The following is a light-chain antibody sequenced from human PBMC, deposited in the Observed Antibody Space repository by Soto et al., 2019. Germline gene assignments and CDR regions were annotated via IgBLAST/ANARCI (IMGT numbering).Light chain of an antibody. CDR3: QQYNSYPWT. CDR2: KAS. CDR1: QSISSW. V-gene: IGKV1-5*03. Sequence: DIPMTQSPSTLSASVGDRVTITCRASQSISSWLAWYQQKPGKAPKLLIYKASSLESGVPSRFSGSGSGTDFTLTISSLQPDDSATYYCQQYNSYPWTFGQGTKVEVK. J-gene: IGKJ1*01.